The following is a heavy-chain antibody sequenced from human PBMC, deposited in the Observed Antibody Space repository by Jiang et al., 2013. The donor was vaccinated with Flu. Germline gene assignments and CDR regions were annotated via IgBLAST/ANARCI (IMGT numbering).Heavy chain of an antibody. J-gene: IGHJ6*02. D-gene: IGHD6-13*01. V-gene: IGHV4-59*01. CDR3: ARDHRSSWSYYYYYGMDV. Sequence: LKSRVTISVDTSKNQXSLKLSSVTAADTAVYYCARDHRSSWSYYYYYGMDVWGQGTTVTVSS.